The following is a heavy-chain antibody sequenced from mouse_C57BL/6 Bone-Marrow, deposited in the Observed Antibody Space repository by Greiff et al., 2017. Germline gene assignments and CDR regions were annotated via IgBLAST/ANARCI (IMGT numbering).Heavy chain of an antibody. CDR2: ISSGGSYT. Sequence: DVMLVESGGDLVKPGGSLKLSCAASGFTFSSYGMSWVRQTPDKGLEWVATISSGGSYTYYPDSVKGRVTISRDNAENTMYLQMSSLKSEDTAMYYCARLYYGSSLAWFAYWGQGTLVTVSA. D-gene: IGHD1-1*01. CDR3: ARLYYGSSLAWFAY. V-gene: IGHV5-6*02. CDR1: GFTFSSYG. J-gene: IGHJ3*01.